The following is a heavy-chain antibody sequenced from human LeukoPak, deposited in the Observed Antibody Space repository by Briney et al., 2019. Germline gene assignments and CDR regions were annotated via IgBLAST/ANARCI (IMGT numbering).Heavy chain of an antibody. D-gene: IGHD2-21*02. Sequence: SETLSLTCAISGGSISGTAYYWSWIRQPPGKGLEWIGEINHSGSTNYNPSLKSRVTISVDTSKNQFSLKLSSVTAADTAVYYCARAPSRAYCGGDCYGYYFDYWGQGTLVTVSS. V-gene: IGHV4-34*01. CDR2: INHSGST. J-gene: IGHJ4*02. CDR1: GGSISGTAYY. CDR3: ARAPSRAYCGGDCYGYYFDY.